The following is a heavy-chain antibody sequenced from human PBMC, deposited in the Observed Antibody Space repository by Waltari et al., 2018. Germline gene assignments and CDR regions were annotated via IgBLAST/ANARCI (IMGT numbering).Heavy chain of an antibody. V-gene: IGHV1-2*02. CDR3: ARIEPYDILTGYYPGNFDY. CDR2: INPNSGGT. D-gene: IGHD3-9*01. CDR1: GYTFTGYY. Sequence: QVQLVQSGAEVKKSGASVKVSCKASGYTFTGYYMHWVRQAPGQGLEWMGWINPNSGGTNYAQKFQGRVTMTRDTSISTAYMELSRLRSDDTAVYYCARIEPYDILTGYYPGNFDYWGQGTLVTVSS. J-gene: IGHJ4*02.